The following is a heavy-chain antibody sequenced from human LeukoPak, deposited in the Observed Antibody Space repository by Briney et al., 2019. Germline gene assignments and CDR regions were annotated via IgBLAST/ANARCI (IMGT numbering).Heavy chain of an antibody. Sequence: GESLKISCKGSGYSFTIYWIAWVRQMPGKGLEWMGWISAYNGNTNYAQKLQGRVTMTTDTSTSTAYMELRSLRSDDTAVYYCCFSGITGTVDYWGQGTLVTVSS. D-gene: IGHD1-20*01. CDR2: ISAYNGNT. J-gene: IGHJ4*02. CDR3: CFSGITGTVDY. CDR1: GYSFTIYW. V-gene: IGHV1-18*04.